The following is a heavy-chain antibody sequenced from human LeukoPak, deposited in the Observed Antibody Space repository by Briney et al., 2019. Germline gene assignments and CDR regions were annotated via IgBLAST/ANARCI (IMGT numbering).Heavy chain of an antibody. CDR3: AKRTKDMVVDY. D-gene: IGHD2-15*01. J-gene: IGHJ4*02. CDR1: GFTFSTHG. V-gene: IGHV3-30*02. Sequence: GGSLRLSCAASGFTFSTHGMHWVRQAPGKGLEWVAVIWYDGGNKYYADSVKGRFTISRDNSKNTLYLQMNSLRTEDTAVYYCAKRTKDMVVDYWGQGTLVTVSS. CDR2: IWYDGGNK.